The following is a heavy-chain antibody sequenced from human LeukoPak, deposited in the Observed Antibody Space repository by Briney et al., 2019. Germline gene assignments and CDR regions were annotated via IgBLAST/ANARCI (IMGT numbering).Heavy chain of an antibody. CDR1: GYTFTSYY. V-gene: IGHV1-46*01. D-gene: IGHD6-19*01. CDR3: ARKEPTGVAVAGTQSVY. Sequence: ASVKVSFKASGYTFTSYYMHWVRQAPGQGLEWMGIINPSGGSTSYAQKFQGRVTMARDMSTSTVYMELSSLRSEDTAVYYCARKEPTGVAVAGTQSVYWGQGTLVTVSS. J-gene: IGHJ4*02. CDR2: INPSGGST.